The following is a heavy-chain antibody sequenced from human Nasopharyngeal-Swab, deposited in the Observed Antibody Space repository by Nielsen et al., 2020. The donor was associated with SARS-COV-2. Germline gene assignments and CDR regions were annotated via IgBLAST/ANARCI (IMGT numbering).Heavy chain of an antibody. J-gene: IGHJ4*02. Sequence: GESLKISCVVSGFTFRSYAMSWVRQAPGKGLEWVSSITSSGEKTDYADSVKGRFTISRDNARNSLFLQMDSLRVEDTAIYYCAVNHDNTFWGQGNLVAVS. V-gene: IGHV3-23*01. CDR2: ITSSGEKT. D-gene: IGHD3-22*01. CDR1: GFTFRSYA. CDR3: AVNHDNTF.